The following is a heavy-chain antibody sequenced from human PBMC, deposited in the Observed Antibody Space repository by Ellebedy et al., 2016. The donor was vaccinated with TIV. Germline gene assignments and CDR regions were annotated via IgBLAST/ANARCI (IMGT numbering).Heavy chain of an antibody. V-gene: IGHV4-34*01. CDR3: ARGRRGYSYGPTGVYYGMDV. CDR1: GGSFSGYY. D-gene: IGHD5-18*01. CDR2: INHSGST. J-gene: IGHJ6*02. Sequence: SETLSLTCAVYGGSFSGYYWSWIRQPPGKGLEWIGEINHSGSTNYNPSLKSRVTVSVDTSKNQFSLKLSSVTAADTAVYYCARGRRGYSYGPTGVYYGMDVWGQGTTVTVSS.